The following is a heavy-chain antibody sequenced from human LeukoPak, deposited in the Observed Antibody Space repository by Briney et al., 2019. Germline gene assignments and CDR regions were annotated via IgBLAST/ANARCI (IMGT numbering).Heavy chain of an antibody. Sequence: PSETLSLTCTVSGGSISSSSYYLGWIRHPPGKGLEWIGSIYYSGSTYYHPSLKSRVTISVDTSKKQFSLKLSSVTAADTAVYYCARALNYDFWSGYYTRWFDPWGQGTLVTVSS. J-gene: IGHJ5*02. D-gene: IGHD3-3*01. CDR2: IYYSGST. V-gene: IGHV4-39*07. CDR3: ARALNYDFWSGYYTRWFDP. CDR1: GGSISSSSYY.